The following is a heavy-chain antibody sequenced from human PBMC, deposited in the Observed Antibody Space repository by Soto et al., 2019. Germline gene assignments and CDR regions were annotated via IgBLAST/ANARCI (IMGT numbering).Heavy chain of an antibody. D-gene: IGHD3-22*01. V-gene: IGHV3-33*01. Sequence: GGSLRLSCAASGFTFSSYGMHWVRQAPGKGLEWVAVIWYDGSNKYYADSVKGRFTISRDNSKNTLYLQMNSLRAEDTAVYYCARYYDSRDAFDIWGQGTMVTVSS. CDR1: GFTFSSYG. CDR2: IWYDGSNK. CDR3: ARYYDSRDAFDI. J-gene: IGHJ3*02.